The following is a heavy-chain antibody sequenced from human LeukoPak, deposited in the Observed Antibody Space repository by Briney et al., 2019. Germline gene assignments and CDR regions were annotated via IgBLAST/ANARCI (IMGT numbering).Heavy chain of an antibody. V-gene: IGHV5-51*01. Sequence: GESLKISCKGSGYSFTSYWIGWVRQMPVKGLEWMGIIYPGDSDTRYSPSFQGQVTISADKSISTAYLQWSSLKASDTAMYYCARQSGYCSGGSCYIWFDPWGQGTLVTVSS. CDR1: GYSFTSYW. D-gene: IGHD2-15*01. CDR3: ARQSGYCSGGSCYIWFDP. CDR2: IYPGDSDT. J-gene: IGHJ5*02.